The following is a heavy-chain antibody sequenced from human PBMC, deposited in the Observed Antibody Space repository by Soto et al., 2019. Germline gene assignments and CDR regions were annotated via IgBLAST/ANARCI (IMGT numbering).Heavy chain of an antibody. CDR1: GFTFSSYA. CDR3: AKRSLYCSSTSCYSVNYYYMDV. J-gene: IGHJ6*03. D-gene: IGHD2-2*02. Sequence: PVGSLRLSCAASGFTFSSYAMSCVRQAPGKGLEWVSAISGSGGSTYYADSVKGRFTISRDNSKNTLYLQMNSLRAEDTAVYYCAKRSLYCSSTSCYSVNYYYMDVWGKGTTVTVSS. V-gene: IGHV3-23*01. CDR2: ISGSGGST.